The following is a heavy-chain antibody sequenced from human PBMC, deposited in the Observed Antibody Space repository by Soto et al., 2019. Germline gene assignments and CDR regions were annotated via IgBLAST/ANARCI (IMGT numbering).Heavy chain of an antibody. V-gene: IGHV3-30*03. Sequence: QVQLVESGGGVVQPGRSLRLSCAASGFTFSSYGMHWVRQAPGKGLEWVAVISYDGSNKYYADSVKGRFTISRDNSKNTLYLQMNSLRAEDTAVYYCALGGDGYNSGYWGQGPLVTVSS. D-gene: IGHD5-18*01. CDR2: ISYDGSNK. CDR1: GFTFSSYG. CDR3: ALGGDGYNSGY. J-gene: IGHJ4*02.